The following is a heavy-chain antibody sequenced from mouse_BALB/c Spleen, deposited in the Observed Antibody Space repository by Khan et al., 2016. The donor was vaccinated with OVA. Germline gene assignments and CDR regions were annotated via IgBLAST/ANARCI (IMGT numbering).Heavy chain of an antibody. CDR3: ARLEDI. D-gene: IGHD1-3*01. J-gene: IGHJ2*01. Sequence: VQLQESGPGLVAPSQSLSITCTVSGFSLTSYGVHWVRQPPGKGLEWLGVIWAGGSTNYNSALMSRLSISKDNSKSQVFLKITSLQTDDTAIYYCARLEDIWGQGTTLTVSS. CDR1: GFSLTSYG. CDR2: IWAGGST. V-gene: IGHV2-9*02.